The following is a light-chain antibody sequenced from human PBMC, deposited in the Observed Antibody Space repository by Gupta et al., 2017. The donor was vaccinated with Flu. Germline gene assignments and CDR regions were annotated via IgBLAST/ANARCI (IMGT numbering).Light chain of an antibody. CDR2: EAC. Sequence: VTPGQAATIACKASQSRRHRDGKTYSYWYLPKPGQPPQLLIYEACKRGSRTRVRFSGRGSGPHITLKISRGEGADVRISYIKYGLQVTITFGPGTKVDIK. CDR1: QSRRHRDGKTY. CDR3: KYGLQVTIT. J-gene: IGKJ3*01. V-gene: IGKV2D-29*01.